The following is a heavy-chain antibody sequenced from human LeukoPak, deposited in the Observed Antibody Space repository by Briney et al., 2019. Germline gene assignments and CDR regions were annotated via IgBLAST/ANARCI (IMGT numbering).Heavy chain of an antibody. CDR1: GNYW. Sequence: GGSLRLSCAASGNYWMHWVRQVPGKGLGWVSHITSDGSWTSYADSVKGRFTISKDNAKNTVYLQMNSLRAEDTAVYYCVSFSATYWGRGTLVTASS. V-gene: IGHV3-74*01. J-gene: IGHJ4*02. CDR3: VSFSATY. D-gene: IGHD2/OR15-2a*01. CDR2: ITSDGSWT.